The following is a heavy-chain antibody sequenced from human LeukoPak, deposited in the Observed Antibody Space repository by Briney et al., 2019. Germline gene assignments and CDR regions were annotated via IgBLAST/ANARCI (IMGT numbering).Heavy chain of an antibody. CDR3: AKSPQYYYDSSGLDY. Sequence: PGGSRRLACAASGFTFGSYAMNWVRQAPGKGLEWVSGISGSGTGTNYADSVKGRFTISRDNSKNTLFLQMNSLRAEDTAVYYCAKSPQYYYDSSGLDYWGQGTLVTVSS. CDR2: ISGSGTGT. V-gene: IGHV3-23*01. CDR1: GFTFGSYA. J-gene: IGHJ4*02. D-gene: IGHD3-22*01.